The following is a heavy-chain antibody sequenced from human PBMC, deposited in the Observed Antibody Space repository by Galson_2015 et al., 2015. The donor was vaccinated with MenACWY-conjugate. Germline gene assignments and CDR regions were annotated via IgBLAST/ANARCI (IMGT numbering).Heavy chain of an antibody. Sequence: SLRLSGAASGFTFSSYWIHWGRQPPGTRLVWVSRINCAGSRAENADSEEVRFTISRDNAKNTLFLQMNSLRVEDTGVYYCARIWFGEVLEVEGWGQGTLVTVSS. CDR3: ARIWFGEVLEVEG. CDR1: GFTFSSYW. D-gene: IGHD3-10*01. J-gene: IGHJ4*02. CDR2: INCAGSRA. V-gene: IGHV3-74*03.